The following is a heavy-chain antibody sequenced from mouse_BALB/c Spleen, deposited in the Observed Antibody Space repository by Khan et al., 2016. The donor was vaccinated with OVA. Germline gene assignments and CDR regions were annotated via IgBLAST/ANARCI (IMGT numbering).Heavy chain of an antibody. D-gene: IGHD1-1*01. Sequence: DLVKPGASVKLSCTASGYTFTSYWINWIKQRPGQGLVWIGRIVPGSGSTYDNEMFKGKATLTVDTSSSTSYLQLNSLSSEDTADYSCARENYYGRTCYAMDYWGQGTSVTVSS. CDR2: IVPGSGST. J-gene: IGHJ4*01. V-gene: IGHV1S41*01. CDR1: GYTFTSYW. CDR3: ARENYYGRTCYAMDY.